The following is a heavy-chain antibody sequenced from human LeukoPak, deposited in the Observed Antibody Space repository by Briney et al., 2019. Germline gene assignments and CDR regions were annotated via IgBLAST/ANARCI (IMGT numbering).Heavy chain of an antibody. D-gene: IGHD1-1*01. Sequence: ASETLSLTCTVSGGSISSYYWSWIRQSPGKGLEWIGWSYHRGSTSYNPSLKSRVAISVDTSKDQFSLKLTSVTAADTAVYYCARDRELGYWGQGTLVIVSS. V-gene: IGHV4-59*01. J-gene: IGHJ4*02. CDR3: ARDRELGY. CDR2: SYHRGST. CDR1: GGSISSYY.